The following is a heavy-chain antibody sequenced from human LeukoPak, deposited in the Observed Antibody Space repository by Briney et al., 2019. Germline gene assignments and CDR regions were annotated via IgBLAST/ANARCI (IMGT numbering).Heavy chain of an antibody. CDR2: ISATSKYI. J-gene: IGHJ6*03. V-gene: IGHV3-21*01. CDR1: GFTFSSYT. Sequence: GSLRLSCAASGFTFSSYTMNWVRQAPGKGLEWVSSISATSKYIYYAPSVRGRFTISRDNVKNSLYLQMNSLRADDTAVYFCARDESSSWIRVLDYYYLDVWGKGTTVTVSS. CDR3: ARDESSSWIRVLDYYYLDV. D-gene: IGHD6-13*01.